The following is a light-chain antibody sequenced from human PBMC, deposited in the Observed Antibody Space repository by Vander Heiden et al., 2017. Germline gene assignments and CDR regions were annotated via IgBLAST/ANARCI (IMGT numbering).Light chain of an antibody. Sequence: EIVLTQSPATLSWSPGERATLSCRASQSVSSYLAWYQQKPGQAPRLRIYDASNRATGIPARFSGSGSGTDFTLTISSLEPEDFAVYYCQQRSNWLTFGGGTKVEIK. V-gene: IGKV3-11*01. CDR2: DAS. J-gene: IGKJ4*01. CDR3: QQRSNWLT. CDR1: QSVSSY.